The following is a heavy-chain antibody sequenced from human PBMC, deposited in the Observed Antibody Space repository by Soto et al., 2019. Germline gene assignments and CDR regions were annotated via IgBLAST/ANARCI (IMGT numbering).Heavy chain of an antibody. CDR1: GGSISSYY. V-gene: IGHV4-59*01. CDR3: ARAEWFGEAYYYDGMDV. Sequence: PSETLSLTCTVSGGSISSYYWSWIRQPPGKGLEWIGYIYSSESTNYHPSLKSRVTISVDTSKNQFSLKLSSVTAAYTSVYYCARAEWFGEAYYYDGMDVWGQGTTVT. J-gene: IGHJ6*02. CDR2: IYSSEST. D-gene: IGHD3-10*01.